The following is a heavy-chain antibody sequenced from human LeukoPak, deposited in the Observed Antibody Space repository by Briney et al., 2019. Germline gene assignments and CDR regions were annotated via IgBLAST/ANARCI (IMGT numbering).Heavy chain of an antibody. CDR2: IYPGDSDT. CDR1: GYSFTSYW. J-gene: IGHJ2*01. CDR3: ARRVVNNRNWYFNL. V-gene: IGHV5-51*01. Sequence: GESLKISCKGSGYSFTSYWIGWVRQMPGKGLEWMGIIYPGDSDTRYSPSFQGEVTISADKSITTAYLQWSSLKASDTAMYYCARRVVNNRNWYFNLWGRGTLVTVSS. D-gene: IGHD4-23*01.